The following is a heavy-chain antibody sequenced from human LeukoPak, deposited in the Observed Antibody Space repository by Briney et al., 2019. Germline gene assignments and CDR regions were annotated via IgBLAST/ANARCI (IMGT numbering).Heavy chain of an antibody. CDR3: ARGPRTYYYGSGSYFHFDY. V-gene: IGHV1-2*02. D-gene: IGHD3-10*01. CDR2: INPNSGGT. Sequence: ASVKVSCKASGYTFTGYNMHWVRQAPGQGLEWMGWINPNSGGTNYAQKFQGRVTMTRDTSISTAYMELSRLRSDDTAVYYCARGPRTYYYGSGSYFHFDYWGQGTLVTVSS. J-gene: IGHJ4*02. CDR1: GYTFTGYN.